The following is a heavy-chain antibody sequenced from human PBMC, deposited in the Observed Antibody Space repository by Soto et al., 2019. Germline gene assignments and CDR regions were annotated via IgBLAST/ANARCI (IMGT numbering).Heavy chain of an antibody. D-gene: IGHD3-22*01. CDR1: GYTFTSYA. CDR2: INAGNGNT. Sequence: GASVKVSCKASGYTFTSYAMHWVRQAPGQRLEWMGWINAGNGNTKYSQKFQGRVTITRDTSASTAYMELSSLRSEDTAVYYCASSSGYYYVSAEFDYWGQGTLVTVSS. V-gene: IGHV1-3*01. J-gene: IGHJ4*02. CDR3: ASSSGYYYVSAEFDY.